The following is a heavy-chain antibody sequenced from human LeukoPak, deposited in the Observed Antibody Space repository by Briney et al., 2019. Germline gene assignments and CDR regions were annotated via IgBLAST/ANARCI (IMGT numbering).Heavy chain of an antibody. CDR2: ISGSGGTT. V-gene: IGHV3-23*01. D-gene: IGHD3-10*01. Sequence: PGGSLRLSCAASGFTFSSCAMYWVRQAPGKGLEWVSVISGSGGTTYYADSVKGRFTISRDNSMNTLYLQMNSLRAEDTAVYHCAKDWRFGELSRNFDYWGQGTLVTVSS. CDR1: GFTFSSCA. CDR3: AKDWRFGELSRNFDY. J-gene: IGHJ4*02.